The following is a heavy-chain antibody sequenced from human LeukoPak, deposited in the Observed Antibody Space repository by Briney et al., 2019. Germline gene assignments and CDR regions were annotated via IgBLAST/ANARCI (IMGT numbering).Heavy chain of an antibody. CDR2: IYYSGST. D-gene: IGHD5-18*01. J-gene: IGHJ4*02. V-gene: IGHV4-59*01. CDR3: ARGGYSYGNVDY. CDR1: GGSISSYY. Sequence: SETLSLTCTVSGGSISSYYWSWIRQPPGKGLEWIGYIYYSGSTNYNPPLKSRVTISVDTSKNQFSLKLSSVTAADTAVYYCARGGYSYGNVDYWGQGTLVTVSS.